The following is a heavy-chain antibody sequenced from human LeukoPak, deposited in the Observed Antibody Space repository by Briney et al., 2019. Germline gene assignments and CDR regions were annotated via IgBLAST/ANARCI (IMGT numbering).Heavy chain of an antibody. CDR2: IRYDGSNK. J-gene: IGHJ4*02. CDR1: GFTFSSYG. CDR3: AKDMEAGSYSITDY. V-gene: IGHV3-30*02. Sequence: GGSLRLSCAASGFTFSSYGMHWVRQAPGKGLEWVAFIRYDGSNKYYADSVKGRFTISRDNSKNSLYLQMNSLRTEDTALYYCAKDMEAGSYSITDYWGQGTLVTVSS. D-gene: IGHD1-26*01.